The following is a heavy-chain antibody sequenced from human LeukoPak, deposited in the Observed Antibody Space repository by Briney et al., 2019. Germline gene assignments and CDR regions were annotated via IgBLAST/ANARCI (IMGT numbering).Heavy chain of an antibody. Sequence: SQTLSLTCTVSGGSIRSGGYYWSWIRQHPGKGLEWIGYIYYSGSTYYNPSLKSRVTISVDTSKNQFSLKLSSVTAADAAVYYCARGYGDYVGDAFDIWGQGTMVTVSS. CDR1: GGSIRSGGYY. J-gene: IGHJ3*02. V-gene: IGHV4-31*03. CDR2: IYYSGST. CDR3: ARGYGDYVGDAFDI. D-gene: IGHD4-17*01.